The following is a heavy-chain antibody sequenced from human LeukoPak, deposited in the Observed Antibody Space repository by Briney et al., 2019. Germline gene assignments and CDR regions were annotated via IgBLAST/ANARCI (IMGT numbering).Heavy chain of an antibody. V-gene: IGHV4-59*01. CDR3: ARQNKVATKGIDY. Sequence: PSETLSLTCTVSGGSISSYYWSWIRQLPGKGLEWIGYIYYSGSTNYNPSLKSRVTISVDTSKNQFSLKLSSVTAADTAVYYCARQNKVATKGIDYWGQGTLVTVSS. J-gene: IGHJ4*02. D-gene: IGHD5-12*01. CDR1: GGSISSYY. CDR2: IYYSGST.